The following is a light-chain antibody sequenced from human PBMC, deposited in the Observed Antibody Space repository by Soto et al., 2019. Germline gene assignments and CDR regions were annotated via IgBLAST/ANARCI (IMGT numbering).Light chain of an antibody. Sequence: DIQMTQSPSTLSAFVGDRVTITCRTSQSISNWLAWYQQKPGKAPKLLIYQASSLETGAPSRFSGSGSGTEFTLTISSLQPDDFATYYCQQYNSFSWTFGQGTKVELK. CDR2: QAS. J-gene: IGKJ1*01. V-gene: IGKV1-5*03. CDR1: QSISNW. CDR3: QQYNSFSWT.